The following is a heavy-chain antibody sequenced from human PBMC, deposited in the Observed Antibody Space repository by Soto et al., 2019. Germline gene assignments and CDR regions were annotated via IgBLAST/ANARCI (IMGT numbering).Heavy chain of an antibody. D-gene: IGHD1-26*01. V-gene: IGHV3-23*01. CDR2: NSGSGGST. Sequence: EVQLLESGGGLVQPGGSLRLSCAASGFTFSSYAMSWVRQAPGKGLEWVSANSGSGGSTYYADSVKGRFTISRDNSKNTLYLQMNSLRAEDTAVYYCAKHSGSYSGLRGAFDIWGQGTMVTVSS. CDR3: AKHSGSYSGLRGAFDI. CDR1: GFTFSSYA. J-gene: IGHJ3*02.